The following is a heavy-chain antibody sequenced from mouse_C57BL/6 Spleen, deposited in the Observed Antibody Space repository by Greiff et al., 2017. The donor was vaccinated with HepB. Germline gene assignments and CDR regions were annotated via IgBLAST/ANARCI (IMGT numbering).Heavy chain of an antibody. CDR3: ARSSSGLFDY. D-gene: IGHD3-2*02. V-gene: IGHV14-1*01. J-gene: IGHJ2*01. CDR1: GFNIKDYY. CDR2: IDPEDGDT. Sequence: VQLKESGAELVRPGASVKLSCTASGFNIKDYYMHWVKQRPEQGLEWIGRIDPEDGDTEYAPKFQGKATMTADKSSSTAYMQLSSLTSEDSAVYYCARSSSGLFDYWGQGTTLTVSS.